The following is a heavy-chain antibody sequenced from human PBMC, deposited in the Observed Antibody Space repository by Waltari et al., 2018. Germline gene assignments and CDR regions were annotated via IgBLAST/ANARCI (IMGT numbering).Heavy chain of an antibody. CDR3: ARALHIFGVAPSFNY. D-gene: IGHD3-3*02. CDR1: GYTFTSYA. CDR2: INAGNGNT. J-gene: IGHJ4*02. Sequence: QVQLVQSGAEVKKPGASVKVSCKASGYTFTSYAMHWVRQAPGQRLEWMGWINAGNGNTKYSQKFQGRVTITRDTSASTAYMELSSLRSEDTAVYYCARALHIFGVAPSFNYWGQGTLVTVSS. V-gene: IGHV1-3*01.